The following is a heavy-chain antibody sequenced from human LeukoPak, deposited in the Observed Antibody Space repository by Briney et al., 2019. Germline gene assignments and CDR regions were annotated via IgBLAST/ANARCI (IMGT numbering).Heavy chain of an antibody. CDR1: GFTFDDYA. V-gene: IGHV3-9*01. D-gene: IGHD1-26*01. Sequence: SGRSLRLSCAASGFTFDDYAMHWVRQAPGKGLEWVSGISWNGGSIGYADSVKGRFTISRDNAKNSLYLQMNSLRAEDTALYYCAKDIRWELQGWFDPWGQGTLVTVSS. CDR2: ISWNGGSI. J-gene: IGHJ5*02. CDR3: AKDIRWELQGWFDP.